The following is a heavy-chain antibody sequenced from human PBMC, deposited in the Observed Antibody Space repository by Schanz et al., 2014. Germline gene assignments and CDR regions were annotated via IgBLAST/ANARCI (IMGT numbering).Heavy chain of an antibody. CDR3: ARGLIAAAGGAFDY. Sequence: EMQLLESGGGLAQPGGSLRLSCAASGFTLSNYAMSWVRQAPGKGLEWVSALSEGGGGTHYADSVRGRFTMSRDNSKNTLYLQMNSLRAGDAAVYYCARGLIAAAGGAFDYWGQGTLVTVSS. J-gene: IGHJ4*02. D-gene: IGHD6-13*01. CDR2: LSEGGGGT. V-gene: IGHV3-23*01. CDR1: GFTLSNYA.